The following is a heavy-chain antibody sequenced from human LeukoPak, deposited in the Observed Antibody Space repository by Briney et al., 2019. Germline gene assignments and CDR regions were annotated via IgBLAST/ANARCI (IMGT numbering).Heavy chain of an antibody. Sequence: GGSLRLSCAASGFTFSSYSMNWVRQAPGKGLEWVAHIKEDGSEKYYVDFVKGRFTLSRDNAKNSLYLQMNSLRAEDTAVYYCVSWSNGPPPTNIWGQGTLVIVSS. CDR1: GFTFSSYS. J-gene: IGHJ4*02. CDR2: IKEDGSEK. CDR3: VSWSNGPPPTNI. V-gene: IGHV3-7*01. D-gene: IGHD3-3*01.